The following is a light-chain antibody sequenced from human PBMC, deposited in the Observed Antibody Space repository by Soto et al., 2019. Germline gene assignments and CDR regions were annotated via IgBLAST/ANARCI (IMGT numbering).Light chain of an antibody. J-gene: IGKJ1*01. Sequence: DIQMTQSPATVSASVLYSVTITCRASHSITTWLAWYHQRPGKAPKLLIYDVSSLQSGVPSRLSGSGSGTEFTLTISSLQPDDFAPYYCHHYKMYSPWTFGQGTKVDI. V-gene: IGKV1-5*01. CDR3: HHYKMYSPWT. CDR1: HSITTW. CDR2: DVS.